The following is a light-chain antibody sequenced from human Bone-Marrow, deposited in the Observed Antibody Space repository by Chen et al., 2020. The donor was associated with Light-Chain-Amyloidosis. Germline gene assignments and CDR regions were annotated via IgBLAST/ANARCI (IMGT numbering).Light chain of an antibody. CDR2: DDT. CDR3: QVWDSSGDHPV. Sequence: YVLTQPPSVSVAPAKAASINCEGETIGSKSVHWYQQLPGQAPVLALYDDTGRPSGIPERFSGSNSWNTATLTISRVESGDEADYYCQVWDSSGDHPVFGGGTKLTVL. V-gene: IGLV3-21*03. J-gene: IGLJ2*01. CDR1: TIGSKS.